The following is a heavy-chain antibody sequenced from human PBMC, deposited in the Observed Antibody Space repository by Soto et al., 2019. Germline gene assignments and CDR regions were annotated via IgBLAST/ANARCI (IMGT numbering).Heavy chain of an antibody. CDR2: IIPIFGTA. CDR1: GGTFSSYA. Sequence: QVQLVQSGAEVKKPGSSVKVSCKSSGGTFSSYAISWVRQAPGQGLEWMGGIIPIFGTANYAQKFQGRVTITADKSTSTAYMELSSLRSEDTAVYYCARDVCSSTSCLYYYYGMDVWGQGTTVTVSS. CDR3: ARDVCSSTSCLYYYYGMDV. J-gene: IGHJ6*02. V-gene: IGHV1-69*06. D-gene: IGHD2-2*01.